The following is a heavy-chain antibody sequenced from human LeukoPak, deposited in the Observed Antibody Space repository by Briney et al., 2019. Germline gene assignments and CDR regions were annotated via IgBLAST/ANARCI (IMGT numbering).Heavy chain of an antibody. CDR2: IYYSGST. CDR1: GGSISSYY. Sequence: SETLSLTCTVSGGSISSYYWSWIRQPPGKGLEWIGYIYYSGSTNYNPSLKSRVTISVDTSKNQFSLKLSSVTAADTAVYYCARETTYDFWSGYYARSYYMDVWGKGTTVTVSS. J-gene: IGHJ6*03. CDR3: ARETTYDFWSGYYARSYYMDV. D-gene: IGHD3-3*01. V-gene: IGHV4-59*12.